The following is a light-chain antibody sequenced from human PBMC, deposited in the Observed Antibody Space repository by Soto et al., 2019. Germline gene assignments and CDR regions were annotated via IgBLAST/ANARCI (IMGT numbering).Light chain of an antibody. CDR1: QSVSSN. V-gene: IGKV3-15*01. CDR2: GAS. CDR3: QQFNSYPHT. Sequence: EIVMTQSPATLSVSPGERATLSCRASQSVSSNLAWYQQKPGQAPRLLIYGASTRATGIPAKFSGSGSGTDFTLTISSLQPEDFATYYCQQFNSYPHTFGQGTKVDIK. J-gene: IGKJ2*01.